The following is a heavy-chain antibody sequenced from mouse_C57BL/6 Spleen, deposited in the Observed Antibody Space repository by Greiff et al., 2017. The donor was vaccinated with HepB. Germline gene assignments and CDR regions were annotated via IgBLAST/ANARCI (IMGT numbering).Heavy chain of an antibody. V-gene: IGHV3-6*01. D-gene: IGHD1-1*01. CDR2: ISYDGSK. Sequence: ESGPGLVKPSQSLSLTCSVTGYSITSGYYWNWIRQFPGNKLEWMGYISYDGSKNYNPSLKNRISITLDTSKNQFFLKLNSVTTEDTATYYCARDYGSSYPDYWGQGTTLTVSS. J-gene: IGHJ2*01. CDR3: ARDYGSSYPDY. CDR1: GYSITSGYY.